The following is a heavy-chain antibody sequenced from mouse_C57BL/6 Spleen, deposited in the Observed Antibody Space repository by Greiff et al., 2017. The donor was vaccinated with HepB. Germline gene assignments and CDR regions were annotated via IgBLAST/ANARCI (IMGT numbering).Heavy chain of an antibody. J-gene: IGHJ2*01. CDR3: ARSRYYGSSYYFDY. CDR1: GYAFSSYW. D-gene: IGHD1-1*01. CDR2: IYPGDGDT. Sequence: VKLQESGAELVKPGASVKISCKASGYAFSSYWMNWVKQRPGKGLEWIGQIYPGDGDTNYNGKFKGKATLTADKSSSTAYMQLSSLTSEDSAVYFCARSRYYGSSYYFDYWGQGTTLTVSS. V-gene: IGHV1-80*01.